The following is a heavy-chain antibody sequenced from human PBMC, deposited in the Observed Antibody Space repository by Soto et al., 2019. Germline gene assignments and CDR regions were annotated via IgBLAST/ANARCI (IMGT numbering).Heavy chain of an antibody. J-gene: IGHJ5*02. V-gene: IGHV1-8*01. Sequence: QVQLVQSGAEAKRPGASVKVSCKASGYTFTNYDINWVRQAAGQGLEWMGWMNPNSGKTGYAQKFQGRVTMSRDTSITTAYMELRSLRSEDTAVYYCATTAEVGKFDPWGQGTLVTVSS. CDR1: GYTFTNYD. D-gene: IGHD7-27*01. CDR2: MNPNSGKT. CDR3: ATTAEVGKFDP.